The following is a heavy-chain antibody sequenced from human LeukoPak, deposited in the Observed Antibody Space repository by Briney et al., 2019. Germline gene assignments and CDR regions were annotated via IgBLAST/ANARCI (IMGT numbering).Heavy chain of an antibody. V-gene: IGHV3-15*01. D-gene: IGHD6-19*01. J-gene: IGHJ4*02. Sequence: PGGSLRLSCAASGFNFTNAWMSWIRQVLGGGLEWIGQIKTRDEGAATDYAAPVNGRFTILRDDSDNTLYLHMNSLKSDDTGVYYCSTDYLLDISGEWNFFDSWSQGTLVTVSS. CDR3: STDYLLDISGEWNFFDS. CDR1: GFNFTNAW. CDR2: IKTRDEGAAT.